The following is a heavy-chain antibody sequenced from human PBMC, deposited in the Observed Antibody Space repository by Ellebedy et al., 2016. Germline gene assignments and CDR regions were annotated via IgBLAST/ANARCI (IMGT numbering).Heavy chain of an antibody. CDR2: INSGGSHP. J-gene: IGHJ4*02. Sequence: GGSLRLSCSASGFTFSTHSMARVRQAPGGGLKWVSSINSGGSHPSYADSVQGRFTASRDNAKNTLYLQMNSLRAEDTAIYYCVRGTSQSIAATTGGLGYWGQGTLVTVSS. CDR3: VRGTSQSIAATTGGLGY. D-gene: IGHD1-1*01. CDR1: GFTFSTHS. V-gene: IGHV3-21*01.